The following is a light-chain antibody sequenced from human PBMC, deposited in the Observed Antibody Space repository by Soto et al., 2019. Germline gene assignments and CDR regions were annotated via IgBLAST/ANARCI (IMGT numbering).Light chain of an antibody. CDR3: QHYNSYSGA. J-gene: IGKJ1*01. V-gene: IGKV1-5*03. Sequence: DIQMTQSPPTLSGSVGDRVTITCRASQTIRRWLAWYQQKPGKAPTLLFYKASTLKSGVPSRLSGSGSGTEFSLPISSLEPDEFAAYYCQHYNSYSGAFGQGTKVELK. CDR1: QTIRRW. CDR2: KAS.